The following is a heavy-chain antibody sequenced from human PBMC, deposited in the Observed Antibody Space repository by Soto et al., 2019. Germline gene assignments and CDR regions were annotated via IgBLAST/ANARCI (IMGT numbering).Heavy chain of an antibody. V-gene: IGHV4-34*01. Sequence: SETLSLTCAVYGGSFSGYYWSWIRQPPGKGLEWIGEINHSGSTNYNPSLKSRVTISVDTSKNQFSLKLSSVTAADTAVYYCARADYDVWSGRDYYGRDGWGQGTTVTVSS. J-gene: IGHJ6*02. D-gene: IGHD3-3*01. CDR2: INHSGST. CDR3: ARADYDVWSGRDYYGRDG. CDR1: GGSFSGYY.